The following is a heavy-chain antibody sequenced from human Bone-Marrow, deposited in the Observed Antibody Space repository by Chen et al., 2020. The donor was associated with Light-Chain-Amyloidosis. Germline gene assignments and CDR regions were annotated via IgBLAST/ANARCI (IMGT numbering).Heavy chain of an antibody. Sequence: QVQLQQWGAGLLKPSETLSLTCAVYGGSFSAYYWSWVRQPPGKGLEWIGEINHSGSTNYNPSLKSRDTISVDTSKNQFSLKLGSVTAADTAVYYCARYFGGFDPWGQGTLVTVSS. J-gene: IGHJ5*02. D-gene: IGHD3-10*01. V-gene: IGHV4-34*01. CDR2: INHSGST. CDR1: GGSFSAYY. CDR3: ARYFGGFDP.